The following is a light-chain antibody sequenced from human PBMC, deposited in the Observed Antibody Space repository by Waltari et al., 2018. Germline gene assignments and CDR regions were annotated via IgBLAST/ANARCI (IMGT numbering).Light chain of an antibody. J-gene: IGLJ3*02. CDR1: SSDVAGYDY. V-gene: IGLV2-14*01. CDR2: DVS. CDR3: SSYTSNSTLV. Sequence: QSALTQPASVSGSPGQSITISCTGTSSDVAGYDYVSWYQQHPGKPPKLMIYDVSNRPSGVSNRFSGSKSGNTASLTISGLQAEDEADYYCSSYTSNSTLVFGGGTKLTVL.